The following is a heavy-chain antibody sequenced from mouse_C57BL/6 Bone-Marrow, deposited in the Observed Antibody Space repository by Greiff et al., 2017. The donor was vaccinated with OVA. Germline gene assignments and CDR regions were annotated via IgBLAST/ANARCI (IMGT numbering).Heavy chain of an antibody. J-gene: IGHJ2*01. Sequence: QVQLQQPGAELVKPGASVKLSCKASGYTFTSYWMHWVKQRPGQGLEWIGVIDPSDSYTNYNQKFKGKATLTVDTSSSTAYMQLSSLTSEDSAVYYCARVSSTTVSDYWGQGTTLTVSS. D-gene: IGHD1-1*01. CDR3: ARVSSTTVSDY. V-gene: IGHV1-69*02. CDR1: GYTFTSYW. CDR2: IDPSDSYT.